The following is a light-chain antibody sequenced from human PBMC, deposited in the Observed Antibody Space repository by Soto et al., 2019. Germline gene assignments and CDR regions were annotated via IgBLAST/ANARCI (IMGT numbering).Light chain of an antibody. CDR3: QQYDNLLPLT. CDR1: QDISNY. Sequence: DIQMTQSPSSLSASVGDRVTITCQASQDISNYLNWYQQKPGKAPKLLIYDASNLETGVPSRFSGSGSWTDFTFTISSLQPEDIATYDCQQYDNLLPLTFGGGTKGEIK. CDR2: DAS. J-gene: IGKJ4*01. V-gene: IGKV1-33*01.